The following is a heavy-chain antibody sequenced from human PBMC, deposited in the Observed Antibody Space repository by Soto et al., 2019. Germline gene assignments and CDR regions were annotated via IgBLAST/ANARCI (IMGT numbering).Heavy chain of an antibody. V-gene: IGHV1-58*01. CDR2: IVVGSGNT. D-gene: IGHD2-15*01. CDR1: GFTFTSSA. Sequence: QMQLVQSGPEVKKPGTSVKVSCKASGFTFTSSAVQWVRQARGQRLEWIGWIVVGSGNTNYAQKFQERFTITRDMSTSTAYMELSSLRSEDTAVYYCAVGIVVVVAATLYGMDVWGQGTTVTVSS. CDR3: AVGIVVVVAATLYGMDV. J-gene: IGHJ6*02.